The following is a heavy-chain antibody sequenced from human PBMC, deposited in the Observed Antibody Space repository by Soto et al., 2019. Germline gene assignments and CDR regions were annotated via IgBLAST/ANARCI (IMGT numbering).Heavy chain of an antibody. Sequence: GESLKISCKGSGYSFTSYWIGWVRQMPGKGLEWMGIIYPGDSDTRYSPSFQGQVTISADKSISTAYLQWSSLKASDTAMYYCARLPGDWNYAGYYYYYMDVWGKGTTVTVSS. D-gene: IGHD1-7*01. CDR1: GYSFTSYW. CDR3: ARLPGDWNYAGYYYYYMDV. CDR2: IYPGDSDT. V-gene: IGHV5-51*01. J-gene: IGHJ6*03.